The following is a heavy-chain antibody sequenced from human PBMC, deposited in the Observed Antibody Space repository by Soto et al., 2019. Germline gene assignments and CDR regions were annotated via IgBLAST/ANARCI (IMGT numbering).Heavy chain of an antibody. CDR3: AKDPGEVGYSYSTNYFDY. V-gene: IGHV3-23*01. J-gene: IGHJ4*02. D-gene: IGHD5-18*01. CDR1: GFTFSSYA. Sequence: GGSLRLSCAASGFTFSSYAMSWVRQAPGKGLEWVSAISGSGGSTYYADSVKGRFTIPRDNSKNTLYLQMNSLRAEDTAVYYCAKDPGEVGYSYSTNYFDYWSQGTLVTVSS. CDR2: ISGSGGST.